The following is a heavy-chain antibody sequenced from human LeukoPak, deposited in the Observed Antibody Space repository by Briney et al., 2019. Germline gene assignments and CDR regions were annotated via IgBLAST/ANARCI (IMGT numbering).Heavy chain of an antibody. CDR3: KLYSSGWYGEKFYYYYGMDV. J-gene: IGHJ6*02. CDR1: GGSLSSGGYY. CDR2: ISSSSSTI. Sequence: LSLTCTVPGGSLSSGGYYWSWIRQHPGKGLEWVSYISSSSSTIYYADSVKGRFTISRDNAKNSLYLQMNSLRAEDTAVYYCKLYSSGWYGEKFYYYYGMDVWGQGTTVTVSS. D-gene: IGHD6-19*01. V-gene: IGHV3-11*04.